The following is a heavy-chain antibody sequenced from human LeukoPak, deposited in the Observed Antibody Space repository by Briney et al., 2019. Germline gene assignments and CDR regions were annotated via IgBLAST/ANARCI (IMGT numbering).Heavy chain of an antibody. Sequence: GGSLTLSCPASGFTLSSYAMSGLRPAPGKGLEWVSAMRGGGGSTYYGGSVRGRFTLSRDNSKHTLYLQMNSLRAEDTAVYYCAKDRGYSSGWYSDYWGQGTLVTVSS. CDR1: GFTLSSYA. J-gene: IGHJ4*02. CDR3: AKDRGYSSGWYSDY. D-gene: IGHD6-19*01. CDR2: MRGGGGST. V-gene: IGHV3-23*01.